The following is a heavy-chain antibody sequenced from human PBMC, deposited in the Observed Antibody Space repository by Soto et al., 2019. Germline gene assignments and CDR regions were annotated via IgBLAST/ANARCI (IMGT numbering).Heavy chain of an antibody. CDR2: ISYDGSNK. CDR3: ARDLIAQQLAHYFDY. D-gene: IGHD6-13*01. J-gene: IGHJ4*02. CDR1: GFTFSSYA. V-gene: IGHV3-30-3*01. Sequence: GGSLRLSCAASGFTFSSYAMHWVRQAPGKGLEWVAVISYDGSNKYYADSVKGRFTISRDNSKNTLYLQMNSLRAEDTAVYYCARDLIAQQLAHYFDYWGQGTLVTSP.